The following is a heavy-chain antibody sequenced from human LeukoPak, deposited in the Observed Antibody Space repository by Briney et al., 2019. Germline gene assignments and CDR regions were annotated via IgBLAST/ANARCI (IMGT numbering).Heavy chain of an antibody. CDR2: MNPNSGNT. V-gene: IGHV1-8*01. J-gene: IGHJ5*02. CDR1: GSTFTNYD. D-gene: IGHD6-13*01. CDR3: ARGTGTWFDP. Sequence: ASVTLCCKGSGSTFTNYDNNWVRQPTGPGQERMGWMNPNSGNTGYAQNFQGRVTMTRNTSISTAYMELNSLRSEDTAVYYCARGTGTWFDPWGQGTLVTVSS.